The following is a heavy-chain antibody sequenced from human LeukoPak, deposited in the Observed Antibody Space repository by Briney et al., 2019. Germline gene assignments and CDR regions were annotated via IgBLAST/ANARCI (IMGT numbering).Heavy chain of an antibody. CDR3: ARDQTEILTNDWGLRADY. CDR2: ISSSSSYI. D-gene: IGHD7-27*01. J-gene: IGHJ4*02. V-gene: IGHV3-21*01. Sequence: PGGSLRLSCAASGFTFSSYSMNWVRQAPGKGLEWVSSISSSSSYIYYADSVKGRFTISRDNAKNSLYLQMNSLRAEDTAVYYCARDQTEILTNDWGLRADYWGQGTLVTVSS. CDR1: GFTFSSYS.